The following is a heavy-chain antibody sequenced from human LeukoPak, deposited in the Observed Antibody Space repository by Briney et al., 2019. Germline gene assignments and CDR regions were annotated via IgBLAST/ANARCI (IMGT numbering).Heavy chain of an antibody. V-gene: IGHV3-7*01. CDR1: GFTFSSYW. D-gene: IGHD2-8*01. CDR2: IKQDGSEK. Sequence: GGSLRLSCAASGFTFSSYWVSWVRQAPGKGLEWVANIKQDGSEKYYVDSVKGRFTVSRDNAKNSLYLQMNSLRAEDTAVYYCARDSRRLICDYWGQGTLVTVSS. CDR3: ARDSRRLICDY. J-gene: IGHJ4*02.